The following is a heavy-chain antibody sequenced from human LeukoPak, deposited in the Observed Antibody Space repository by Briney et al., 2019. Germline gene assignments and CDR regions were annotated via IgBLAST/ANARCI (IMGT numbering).Heavy chain of an antibody. Sequence: ASVKVSCKASGYTFTSYGISWVRQAPGQGLEWMGRTIPIPDIANYPQKFQGRVTITADILTSTTYMELSSLRSDDTAVYYCARDHCSGGTCLGGHWGQGTLVTVSS. CDR1: GYTFTSYG. J-gene: IGHJ4*02. CDR3: ARDHCSGGTCLGGH. CDR2: TIPIPDIA. V-gene: IGHV1-69*04. D-gene: IGHD2-15*01.